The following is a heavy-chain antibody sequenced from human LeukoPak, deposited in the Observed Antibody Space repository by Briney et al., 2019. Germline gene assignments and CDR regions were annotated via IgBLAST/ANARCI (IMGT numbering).Heavy chain of an antibody. J-gene: IGHJ5*02. Sequence: SETLSLTCTVSGGSISSGGYYWSWIRQHPGKGLEWIGYIYYSGSTYYNPSLKSRVTISVDTSKNQFSLKLSSVTAADTAVYHCARAKRESSSWYRVRGGYWFDPWGQGTLVTVSS. V-gene: IGHV4-31*03. D-gene: IGHD6-13*01. CDR3: ARAKRESSSWYRVRGGYWFDP. CDR2: IYYSGST. CDR1: GGSISSGGYY.